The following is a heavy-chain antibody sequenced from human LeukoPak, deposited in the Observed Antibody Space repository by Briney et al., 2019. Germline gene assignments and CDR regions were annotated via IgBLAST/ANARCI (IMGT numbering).Heavy chain of an antibody. J-gene: IGHJ5*02. D-gene: IGHD4-17*01. CDR2: ISYDGSNK. CDR1: GFTFSSYG. Sequence: GGSLRLSCAASGFTFSSYGMHWVRQAPGKGLEWVAVISYDGSNKYYADSVKGRFTISRDNSKNTLYLQMNSLRAEDTAVYYCAKDFLDYGDYASWFDPWGQGTLVTVSS. V-gene: IGHV3-30*18. CDR3: AKDFLDYGDYASWFDP.